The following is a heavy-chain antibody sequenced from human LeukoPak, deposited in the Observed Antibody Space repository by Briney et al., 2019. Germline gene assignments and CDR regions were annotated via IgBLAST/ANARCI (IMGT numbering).Heavy chain of an antibody. CDR2: INPNSGGT. CDR3: AKSVAGPQNWCDP. J-gene: IGHJ5*02. V-gene: IGHV1-2*02. Sequence: ASVKVSCKASGYTFTGYYMHWVRQAPGQGLEWMGWINPNSGGTNYAQKFQGRVTMTRDTSISTAYMELSRLRSDDTAVYYCAKSVAGPQNWCDPRGQGTLVTVSS. D-gene: IGHD6-19*01. CDR1: GYTFTGYY.